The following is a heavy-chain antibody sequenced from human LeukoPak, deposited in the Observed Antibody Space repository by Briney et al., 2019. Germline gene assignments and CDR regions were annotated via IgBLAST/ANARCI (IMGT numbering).Heavy chain of an antibody. CDR3: ARPSYDGSGSYAFDI. V-gene: IGHV4-61*05. J-gene: IGHJ3*02. Sequence: PSETLSLTCTVSGGSISGSSYYWTWIRQPPGKGLEWIGCIHYAGSTNYNPSLKSRVTISVDTSKHQFSLNLNSVTAADTAVYYCARPSYDGSGSYAFDIWGQGTLVTVSS. CDR2: IHYAGST. CDR1: GGSISGSSYY. D-gene: IGHD3-22*01.